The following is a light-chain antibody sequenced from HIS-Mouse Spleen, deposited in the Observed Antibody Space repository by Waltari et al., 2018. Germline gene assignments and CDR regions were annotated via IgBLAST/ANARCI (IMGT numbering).Light chain of an antibody. CDR1: ALPKQY. Sequence: SYELTQPPSVSVSPGQTARITCSGDALPKQYAYWYQQKPGQAPVLVKYKDSERPSGIPGRFSGSSSGTTVTLTISGVQAEDEADYYCQSADSSGTYSVVFGGGTKLTVL. CDR3: QSADSSGTYSVV. V-gene: IGLV3-25*03. CDR2: KDS. J-gene: IGLJ2*01.